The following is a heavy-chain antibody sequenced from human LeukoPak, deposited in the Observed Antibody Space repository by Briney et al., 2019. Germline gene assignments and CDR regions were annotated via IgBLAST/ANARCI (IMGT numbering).Heavy chain of an antibody. CDR2: ISSSSSYI. D-gene: IGHD2-2*01. CDR1: GFTFSSYS. Sequence: GGSLRLSCAASGFTFSSYSMNWVRQAPWKGLEWVSSISSSSSYIYYADSVKGRFTISRDNAKNSLYLQMNSLRAEDTAVYYCARSPDCSSTSCYPHWGQGTLVTVSS. V-gene: IGHV3-21*01. J-gene: IGHJ4*02. CDR3: ARSPDCSSTSCYPH.